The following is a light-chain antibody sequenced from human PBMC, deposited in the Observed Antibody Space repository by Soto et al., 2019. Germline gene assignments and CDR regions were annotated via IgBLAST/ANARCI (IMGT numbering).Light chain of an antibody. Sequence: EIGLTQAPGTLSLSPGERATLSCRASQSVSSNYLAWYQQKPVQAPRLLIFDASSRATGIPIWFSGSGSGTEFTLTISRLEPEDFAVYYCQQYGCSPYTFGQGTKLEIK. J-gene: IGKJ2*01. CDR3: QQYGCSPYT. V-gene: IGKV3-20*01. CDR1: QSVSSNY. CDR2: DAS.